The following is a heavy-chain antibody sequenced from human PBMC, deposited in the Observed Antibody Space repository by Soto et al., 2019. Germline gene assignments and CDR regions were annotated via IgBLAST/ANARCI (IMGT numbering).Heavy chain of an antibody. D-gene: IGHD3-10*01. CDR1: GGSINSGDYY. CDR3: ARDQTSGASGHHWFDR. V-gene: IGHV4-30-4*01. J-gene: IGHJ5*02. Sequence: SETLSLTCTASGGSINSGDYYWSWIRQPPGKGLEWIGYIYYSGSTSYNPSLKSRVIMSVDTSKNEFSLRLSSVTAADTAVYYCARDQTSGASGHHWFDRWGQGTLVTVST. CDR2: IYYSGST.